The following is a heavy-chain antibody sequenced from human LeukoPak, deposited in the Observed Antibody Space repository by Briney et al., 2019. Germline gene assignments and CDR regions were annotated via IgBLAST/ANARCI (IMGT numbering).Heavy chain of an antibody. Sequence: RTGGSLRLSCGASEFTFSSYAMSWVRQAPGKGLEWVSTITGSGTDTYYADSVKGRFTISRDNAKNSLYLQMNSLRAEDTAVYYCARTVTTLEGDAFDIWGQGTMVTVSS. CDR1: EFTFSSYA. CDR3: ARTVTTLEGDAFDI. J-gene: IGHJ3*02. V-gene: IGHV3-21*01. D-gene: IGHD4-17*01. CDR2: ITGSGTDT.